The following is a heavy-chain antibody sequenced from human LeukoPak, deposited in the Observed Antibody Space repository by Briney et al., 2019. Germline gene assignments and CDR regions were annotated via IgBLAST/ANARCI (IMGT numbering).Heavy chain of an antibody. CDR1: GFTFSSYA. CDR2: ISGSGGTT. J-gene: IGHJ3*02. V-gene: IGHV3-23*01. Sequence: GGSLRLSCAASGFTFSSYAMSWVRQAPGKGLEWVSGISGSGGTTDYGDSEKGRFTISRDNSKNTLYLQMNSLRGEDTAVYYCATLYCSGGSCYFRAFDIWGQGTMVTVSS. D-gene: IGHD2-15*01. CDR3: ATLYCSGGSCYFRAFDI.